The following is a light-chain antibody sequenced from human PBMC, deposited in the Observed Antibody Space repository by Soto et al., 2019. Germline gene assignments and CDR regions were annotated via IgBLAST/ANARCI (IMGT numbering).Light chain of an antibody. Sequence: QSVLTQPASVSGSPGQSITISCTGTSSDVGGYNYVSWYQQHPGKAPKLMIYDVSNRPSGVSNRFSGSKSGNTASLTISGLRAEDEADYYCSSYTSSSTLDVVFGGGTKVTVL. CDR2: DVS. CDR3: SSYTSSSTLDVV. V-gene: IGLV2-14*01. J-gene: IGLJ2*01. CDR1: SSDVGGYNY.